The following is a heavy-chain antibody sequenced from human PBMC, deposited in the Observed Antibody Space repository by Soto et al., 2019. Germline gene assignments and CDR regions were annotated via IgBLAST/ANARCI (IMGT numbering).Heavy chain of an antibody. D-gene: IGHD1-1*01. CDR1: GGSISSYY. V-gene: IGHV4-59*01. Sequence: SETMSLTCTVSGGSISSYYWSWIRQPPGKGLEWIGYIYYSGSTNYNPSLKSRVTISVDTSKNQFSLKLSSVTAADTAVYYCAKTGTTMDYYYYYMDVWGKGTTVTVSS. CDR3: AKTGTTMDYYYYYMDV. J-gene: IGHJ6*03. CDR2: IYYSGST.